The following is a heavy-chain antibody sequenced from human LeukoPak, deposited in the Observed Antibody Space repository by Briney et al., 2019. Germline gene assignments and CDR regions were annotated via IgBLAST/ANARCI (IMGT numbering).Heavy chain of an antibody. V-gene: IGHV1-18*01. Sequence: GASVKVSCKASGYTFTSYGISWVRQAPGQGLEWMGWISAYNGNTNYAQKFQGRVTMTRDTSISTAYMELSRLRSDDTAVYYCARVSFSSSWAYWGQGTLVTVSS. J-gene: IGHJ4*02. CDR1: GYTFTSYG. CDR3: ARVSFSSSWAY. D-gene: IGHD6-13*01. CDR2: ISAYNGNT.